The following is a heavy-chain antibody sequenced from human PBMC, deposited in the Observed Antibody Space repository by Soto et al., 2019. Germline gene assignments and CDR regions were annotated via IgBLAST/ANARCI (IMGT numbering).Heavy chain of an antibody. CDR1: GGSFSGYY. Sequence: QVQLQQWGAGLLKPSETLSLTCAVYGGSFSGYYWSWIRQPPGKGLEWIGEINHSGSTNYNPSLKSRVTISVDTSKNQCSLKLSSVTAADTAVYYCARGGRWLVDFDYWGQGTLVTVSS. J-gene: IGHJ4*02. CDR3: ARGGRWLVDFDY. V-gene: IGHV4-34*01. D-gene: IGHD6-19*01. CDR2: INHSGST.